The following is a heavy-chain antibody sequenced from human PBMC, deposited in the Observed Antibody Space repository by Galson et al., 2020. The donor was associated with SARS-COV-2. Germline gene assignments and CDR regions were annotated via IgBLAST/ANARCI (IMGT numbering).Heavy chain of an antibody. D-gene: IGHD3-10*01. Sequence: ASVKVSCKASGYIFNNYALNWVRQAPGQGLEWMAWINTNTGNPTYAQGFTGRFAFSLDTSISTAYLQISSLKAEDTAIYYCARGAGAWFGELLDYWGLGTLVTVSS. CDR2: INTNTGNP. CDR1: GYIFNNYA. V-gene: IGHV7-4-1*02. J-gene: IGHJ4*02. CDR3: ARGAGAWFGELLDY.